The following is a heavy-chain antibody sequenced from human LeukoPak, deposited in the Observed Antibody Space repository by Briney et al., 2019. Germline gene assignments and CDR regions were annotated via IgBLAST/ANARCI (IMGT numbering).Heavy chain of an antibody. CDR3: ARDPGGYSGYGRGYYFDF. D-gene: IGHD5-12*01. Sequence: TSETLSLTCTVSGGSISSYYWSWIRQTPGKGLEWIGDIYYSGSTNYNPSLKSRVTMSVDKSKNQFSLKLSSVTAADTAVYYCARDPGGYSGYGRGYYFDFWGQGTLVTVSS. CDR1: GGSISSYY. CDR2: IYYSGST. J-gene: IGHJ4*02. V-gene: IGHV4-59*12.